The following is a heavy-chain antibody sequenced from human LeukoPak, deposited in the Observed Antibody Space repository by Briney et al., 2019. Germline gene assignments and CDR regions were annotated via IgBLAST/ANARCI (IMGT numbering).Heavy chain of an antibody. CDR2: IRYDGSNK. CDR1: GFTFSSYG. Sequence: GRSLRLSCAASGFTFSSYGMHWVRQAPGKGLEWVAFIRYDGSNKYYADSVKGRFTISRDNSKNTLYLQMNSLRAEDTAVYYCAKEKSPHSNYGYYFDYWGQGTLVTVSS. D-gene: IGHD4-11*01. CDR3: AKEKSPHSNYGYYFDY. J-gene: IGHJ4*02. V-gene: IGHV3-30*02.